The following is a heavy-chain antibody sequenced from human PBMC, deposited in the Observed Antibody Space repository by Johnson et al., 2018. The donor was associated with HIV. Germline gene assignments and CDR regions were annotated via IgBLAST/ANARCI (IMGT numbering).Heavy chain of an antibody. CDR1: GFTFSSYA. V-gene: IGHV3-23*01. Sequence: VQVLESGGGLVQPGGSLRLSCAASGFTFSSYAMSWVRQAPGKGLEWVSAISGSGGSTYYADSVKGRFTISRDNSKNTLYLQMNSRRAEDTAVYYCVKVGLVGGKEGVGGFDIWGPGTMVTVSS. J-gene: IGHJ3*02. D-gene: IGHD1-26*01. CDR3: VKVGLVGGKEGVGGFDI. CDR2: ISGSGGST.